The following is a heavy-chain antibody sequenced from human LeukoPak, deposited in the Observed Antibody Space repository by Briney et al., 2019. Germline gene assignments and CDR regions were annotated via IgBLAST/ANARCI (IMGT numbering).Heavy chain of an antibody. CDR2: IIPIFGTA. CDR3: ASDALDAIDI. CDR1: GGTFSSYA. Sequence: SVKVSCKASGGTFSSYAISWVRQAPGQGLEWMGGIIPIFGTANYAQKFQGRVTITTDESTSTAYMELSSLRSEDTAVYYCASDALDAIDIWGQGTTVTVSS. V-gene: IGHV1-69*05. J-gene: IGHJ3*02.